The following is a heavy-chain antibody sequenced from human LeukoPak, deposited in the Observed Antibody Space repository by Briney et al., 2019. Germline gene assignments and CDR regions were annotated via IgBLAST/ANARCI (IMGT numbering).Heavy chain of an antibody. V-gene: IGHV4-34*01. CDR3: ASSVAMVTWGAFDI. CDR2: INHSGST. D-gene: IGHD5-18*01. J-gene: IGHJ3*02. CDR1: EFSVGSNY. Sequence: GSLRLSCAASEFSVGSNYMTWVRQAPGKGLEWIGEINHSGSTNYNPSLKSRVTISVDTSKNQFSLKLSSVTAADTAVYYCASSVAMVTWGAFDIWGQGTMVTVSS.